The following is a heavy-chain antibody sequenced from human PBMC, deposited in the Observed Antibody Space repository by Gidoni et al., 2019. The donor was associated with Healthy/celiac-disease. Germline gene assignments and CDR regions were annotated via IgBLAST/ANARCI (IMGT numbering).Heavy chain of an antibody. J-gene: IGHJ4*02. CDR3: ARGYYDSSGYSRGRDY. V-gene: IGHV3-53*01. CDR1: GFTVSSNY. D-gene: IGHD3-22*01. Sequence: EVQLVESGGGLIQPGGSLRLSCAASGFTVSSNYMSWVRQAPGKGLEWFSVIYSGGSTYYADSVKGRFTISRDNSKNTLYLQMNSLRAEDTAVYYCARGYYDSSGYSRGRDYWGQGTLVTVSS. CDR2: IYSGGST.